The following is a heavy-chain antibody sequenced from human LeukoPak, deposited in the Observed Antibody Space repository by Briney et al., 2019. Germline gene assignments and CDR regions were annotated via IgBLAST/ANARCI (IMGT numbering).Heavy chain of an antibody. Sequence: GGSLRLSCAASGFTFSYYVFHWVRQAPDKGLEWVALIWYDGSNKYYADSVKGRFTISRDNSKNTLYLQMNSLRAEDTAVYYCARDLGTTNYYFDYWGQGILVTVSS. J-gene: IGHJ4*02. V-gene: IGHV3-33*01. D-gene: IGHD1-26*01. CDR2: IWYDGSNK. CDR3: ARDLGTTNYYFDY. CDR1: GFTFSYYV.